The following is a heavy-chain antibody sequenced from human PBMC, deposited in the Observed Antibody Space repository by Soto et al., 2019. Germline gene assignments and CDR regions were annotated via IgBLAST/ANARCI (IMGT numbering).Heavy chain of an antibody. J-gene: IGHJ4*02. D-gene: IGHD2-2*01. V-gene: IGHV4-34*01. Sequence: QVQLQQWGAGLLKPSETLSLTCAVYGGSFSGYYWSWIRQPPGKGLEWIGEINHSGSTNYNPSLKSRVTISVXXSXNXXSLKLSSVTAADTAVYYCARAPGRCSSTSCYEIDYWGQGTLVTVSS. CDR1: GGSFSGYY. CDR3: ARAPGRCSSTSCYEIDY. CDR2: INHSGST.